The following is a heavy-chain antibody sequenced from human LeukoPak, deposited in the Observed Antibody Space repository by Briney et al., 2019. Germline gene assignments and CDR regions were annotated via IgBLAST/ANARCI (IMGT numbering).Heavy chain of an antibody. CDR2: IIPILGIA. Sequence: GASVKVSCKASGGTFSSYAISWVRQAPGQGLEWMGRIIPILGIANYAQKFQGRVTITADKSTSTAYMELSSLRSEDTAVYYCARAVWGSGSFDYWGQGTLVTVSS. D-gene: IGHD3-10*01. CDR1: GGTFSSYA. V-gene: IGHV1-69*04. CDR3: ARAVWGSGSFDY. J-gene: IGHJ4*02.